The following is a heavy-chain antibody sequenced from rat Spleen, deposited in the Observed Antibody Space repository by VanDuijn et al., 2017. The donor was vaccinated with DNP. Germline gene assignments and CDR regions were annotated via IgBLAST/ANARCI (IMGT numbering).Heavy chain of an antibody. J-gene: IGHJ4*01. CDR2: VNSAGST. CDR1: GYSITSSYR. V-gene: IGHV3-3*01. CDR3: ASYYYDGYYAMDA. Sequence: EVQLQESGPGLVKPSQSLSLTCSVTGYSITSSYRWNWIRKFPGNKLEWMGSVNSAGSTNYHPSLKGRISITRDTSKNQFFLQVNSVTTEDTATYYCASYYYDGYYAMDAWGQGTSVTVSS. D-gene: IGHD1-12*02.